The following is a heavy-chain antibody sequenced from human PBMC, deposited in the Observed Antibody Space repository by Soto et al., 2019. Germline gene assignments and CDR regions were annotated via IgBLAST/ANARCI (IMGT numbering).Heavy chain of an antibody. CDR2: INHSGST. CDR1: GGSFSGYY. V-gene: IGHV4-34*01. D-gene: IGHD3-9*01. Sequence: ASETLSLTCAVYGGSFSGYYWSWIRQPPGKGLEWIGEINHSGSTNYNPSLKSRVTISVDTSKNQFSLKLSSVTAADTAVYYCARVNGLYFDWLLYEGGPFDYWGQGTLVTVSS. J-gene: IGHJ4*02. CDR3: ARVNGLYFDWLLYEGGPFDY.